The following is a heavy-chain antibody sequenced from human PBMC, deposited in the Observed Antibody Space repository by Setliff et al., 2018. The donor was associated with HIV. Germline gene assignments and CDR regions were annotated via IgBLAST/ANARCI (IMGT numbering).Heavy chain of an antibody. V-gene: IGHV3-23*01. CDR3: AKQHCAGGSCYDAY. CDR2: ISGSSSSI. CDR1: GFSISSYV. J-gene: IGHJ4*02. D-gene: IGHD2-15*01. Sequence: GGSLRLSCAASGFSISSYVMNWVRQAPGKGLEWVSSISGSSSSIYYADSVKGRFTISRDNSKNTLFLQMNTLRDEDTAVYYCAKQHCAGGSCYDAYWGRGTLVTGLL.